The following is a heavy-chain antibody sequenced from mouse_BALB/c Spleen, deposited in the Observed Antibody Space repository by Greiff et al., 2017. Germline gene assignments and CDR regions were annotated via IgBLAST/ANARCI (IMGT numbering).Heavy chain of an antibody. J-gene: IGHJ4*01. D-gene: IGHD1-2*01. V-gene: IGHV1-42*01. Sequence: VQLQQSGPELVKTGASVKISCKASGYSFTDYYMHWVKQSPEKSFEWIGEINPSTGGTSYNQKFKGKATLTVDKSSSTAYMQLKSLTSEDSAVYYCATRSTAGYAMDYWGQGTSVTVSS. CDR3: ATRSTAGYAMDY. CDR2: INPSTGGT. CDR1: GYSFTDYY.